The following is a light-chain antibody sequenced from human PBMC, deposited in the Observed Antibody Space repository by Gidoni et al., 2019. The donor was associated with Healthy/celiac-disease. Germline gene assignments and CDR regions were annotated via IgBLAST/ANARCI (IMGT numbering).Light chain of an antibody. V-gene: IGLV3-1*01. Sequence: SYELTQPPSVSVSPGQTASITCSGDKLGDKYACWYQQKPGQSPVLVIYQDSKRPSGIPGRFSWSNSGKKGTLTISGTQAMDEADYYCQAWDSSNVVFGGGTKLTVL. CDR1: KLGDKY. J-gene: IGLJ2*01. CDR3: QAWDSSNVV. CDR2: QDS.